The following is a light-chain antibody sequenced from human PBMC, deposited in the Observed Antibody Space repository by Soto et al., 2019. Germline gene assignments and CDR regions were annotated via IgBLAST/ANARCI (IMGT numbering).Light chain of an antibody. CDR1: KSVCNY. J-gene: IGKJ1*01. CDR2: GAS. CDR3: QQYGGSPQT. Sequence: EIVLTQSPGTLSLSPGERATLSCRASKSVCNYLAWYQQKPGQAHRLLIYGASRRATVIPDRFSGSGSGTDFTLTISRLEPEDFAVYYCQQYGGSPQTFGQGTKVEIK. V-gene: IGKV3-20*01.